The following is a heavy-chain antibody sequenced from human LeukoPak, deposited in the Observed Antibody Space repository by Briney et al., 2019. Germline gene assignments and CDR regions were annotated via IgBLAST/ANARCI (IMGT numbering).Heavy chain of an antibody. J-gene: IGHJ6*03. CDR1: GYTFTSYA. CDR3: ARVGYSSSWCIRYYYYMDV. V-gene: IGHV7-4-1*02. Sequence: ASVKVSCKASGYTFTSYAMNWVRQAPGQGLEWMGWINTNTGNPTYAQGFTGRFVFSLDTSVSTAYLQISSLKAEDTAVYYCARVGYSSSWCIRYYYYMDVWGKGTTVTVSS. D-gene: IGHD6-13*01. CDR2: INTNTGNP.